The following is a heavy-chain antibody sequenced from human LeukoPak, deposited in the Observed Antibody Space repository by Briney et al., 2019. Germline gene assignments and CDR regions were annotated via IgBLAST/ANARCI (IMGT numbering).Heavy chain of an antibody. Sequence: PSETLSLTCTVSGGSMTTHHWTWIRQTPGKGLEWIGYVSDSGRTKENPSLKSRVTLSADTSKNQLSLRLSSVTAADTAVYYCTTIKRGNIFGYFDFWGQGILVTVSS. CDR1: GGSMTTHH. V-gene: IGHV4-59*11. D-gene: IGHD5-18*01. CDR3: TTIKRGNIFGYFDF. CDR2: VSDSGRT. J-gene: IGHJ4*02.